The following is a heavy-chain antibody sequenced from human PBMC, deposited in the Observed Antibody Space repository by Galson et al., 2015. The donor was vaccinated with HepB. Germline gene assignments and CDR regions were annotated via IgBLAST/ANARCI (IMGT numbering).Heavy chain of an antibody. CDR2: ISSSSSTI. Sequence: SLRLSCAASGFTFSSYSMNWVRQAPGKGLEWVSYISSSSSTIYYADSVKGRFTISRDNSKNTLYLQMNSLRAEDTAVYYCAKDGFKEGRGYSYGYVWYFMGCDYWGQGTLVTVSS. V-gene: IGHV3-48*01. J-gene: IGHJ4*02. CDR3: AKDGFKEGRGYSYGYVWYFMGCDY. CDR1: GFTFSSYS. D-gene: IGHD5-18*01.